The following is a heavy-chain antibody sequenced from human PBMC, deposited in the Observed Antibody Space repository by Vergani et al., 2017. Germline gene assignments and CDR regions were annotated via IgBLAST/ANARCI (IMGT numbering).Heavy chain of an antibody. J-gene: IGHJ5*02. CDR1: GYTLTELS. Sequence: QVQLVQSGAEVKKPGASVKVSCKVSGYTLTELSMHWVRQAPGQGLEWMGWISAYNGNTNYAQKLQGRVTMTTDTSTSTAYMELRSLRSDDTAVYYCARDPVTIFGVAAYNWFDPWGQGTLVTVSS. CDR2: ISAYNGNT. CDR3: ARDPVTIFGVAAYNWFDP. V-gene: IGHV1-18*01. D-gene: IGHD3-3*01.